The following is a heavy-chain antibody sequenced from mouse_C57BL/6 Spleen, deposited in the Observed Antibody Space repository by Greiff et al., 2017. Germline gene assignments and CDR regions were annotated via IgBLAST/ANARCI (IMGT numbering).Heavy chain of an antibody. CDR2: INPSNGGT. D-gene: IGHD1-1*01. CDR1: GYTFTSYW. CDR3: ARSRSTSGVAAGFDY. J-gene: IGHJ2*01. V-gene: IGHV1-53*01. Sequence: VQLQQLGTELVKPGASVKLSCKASGYTFTSYWMHWVKQRPGQGHEWIGNINPSNGGTNYKEKFKSKATLTVDKYSSTAYKQLSSLTSEDAAVYDCARSRSTSGVAAGFDYWGQGTTLTVSS.